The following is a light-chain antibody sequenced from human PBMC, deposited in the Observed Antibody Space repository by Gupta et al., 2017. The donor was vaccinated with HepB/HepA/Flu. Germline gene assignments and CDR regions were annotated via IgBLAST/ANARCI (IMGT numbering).Light chain of an antibody. CDR3: QTWGTGTWV. CDR1: SGHSSYA. V-gene: IGLV4-69*01. CDR2: LNSDGSH. J-gene: IGLJ3*02. Sequence: QLVLSPTPSASASLGAPVKLTCTLRSGHSSYAIAWHQQQPEKGPRYLMRLNSDGSHTKGDGIPDRFSGSSSGADRDLTISSLQSEDEADYYCQTWGTGTWVFGGGTKLTVL.